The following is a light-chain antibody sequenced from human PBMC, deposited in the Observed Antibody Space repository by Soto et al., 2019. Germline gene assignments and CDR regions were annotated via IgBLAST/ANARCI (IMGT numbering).Light chain of an antibody. CDR3: QSYGTSLSGLYV. Sequence: QPVVTQPPSVSGAPGQRVIISCTGSSSNIGAGRDVHWYRQFPGEAPKFLISDSNHRPSGVPDRFSVSKSGASASLAITGLRPEDEGDYFCQSYGTSLSGLYVFGTGTKLTVL. V-gene: IGLV1-40*03. CDR1: SSNIGAGRD. J-gene: IGLJ1*01. CDR2: DSN.